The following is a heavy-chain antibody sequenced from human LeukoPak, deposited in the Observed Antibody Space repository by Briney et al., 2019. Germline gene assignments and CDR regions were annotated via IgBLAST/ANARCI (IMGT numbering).Heavy chain of an antibody. CDR3: ADPTPRGTSDI. CDR1: GFTFSSYS. Sequence: PGGSLTPSCAASGFTFSSYSMNWVRQTPGKGLEWVGLIKNKASRYTTQYAPSVRGRFTISRDDSRNSVYLQMNSLRTEDTAVYYCADPTPRGTSDIWGRGTMVTVSS. V-gene: IGHV3-72*01. CDR2: IKNKASRYTT. D-gene: IGHD4-17*01. J-gene: IGHJ3*02.